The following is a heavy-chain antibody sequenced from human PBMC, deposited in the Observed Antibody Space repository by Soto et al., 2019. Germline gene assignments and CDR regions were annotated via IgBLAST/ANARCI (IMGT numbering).Heavy chain of an antibody. D-gene: IGHD3-3*01. CDR3: ARDPYYDFWSGYYKSERYFDY. V-gene: IGHV3-7*01. Sequence: PGGSLRLSCVASGFTYSYYWMSWVRQAPGRGLEWVARIKFDGTGIQYADSAKGRFTISRDNAENSLYLQMNSLRAEDTAVYYCARDPYYDFWSGYYKSERYFDYWGQGTLVTVSS. CDR2: IKFDGTGI. J-gene: IGHJ4*02. CDR1: GFTYSYYW.